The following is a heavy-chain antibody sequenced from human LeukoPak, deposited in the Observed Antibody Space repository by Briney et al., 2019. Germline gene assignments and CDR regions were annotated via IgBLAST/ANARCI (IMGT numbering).Heavy chain of an antibody. CDR3: ARRLSQYDCFDP. CDR1: GDSVSSNSVT. J-gene: IGHJ5*02. Sequence: SQTLSLTCAISGDSVSSNSVTWNWIRQSPSRGLEWLGRTYYRSTWYNDYAVSVRGRITVNPDTSKNQFSLHLNSVAPEDTAVYYCARRLSQYDCFDPWGQGILVTVSS. CDR2: TYYRSTWYN. D-gene: IGHD2-2*01. V-gene: IGHV6-1*01.